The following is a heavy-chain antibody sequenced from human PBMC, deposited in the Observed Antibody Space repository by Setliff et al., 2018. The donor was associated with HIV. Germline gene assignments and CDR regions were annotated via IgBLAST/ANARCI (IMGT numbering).Heavy chain of an antibody. Sequence: PSETLSLTCTVSGGSISNYYWSWIRQPAGKGLEWIGYIYTSGSTSYNPSLKSRLTISLDTSKNQFSLKLSSVTAADTAVYYCARHFAEGYFDYWGQGTLVTVSS. J-gene: IGHJ4*02. CDR1: GGSISNYY. D-gene: IGHD3-3*02. V-gene: IGHV4-4*09. CDR2: IYTSGST. CDR3: ARHFAEGYFDY.